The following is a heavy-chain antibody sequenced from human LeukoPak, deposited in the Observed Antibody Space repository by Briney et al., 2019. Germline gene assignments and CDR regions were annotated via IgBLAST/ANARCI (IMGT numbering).Heavy chain of an antibody. Sequence: SETLSLTCTVSGGSTSSGSYYWSWIRHPAGEGLECIGRIYTSGSSNYNPSLKSRVTISVDTSKNQFSLKLSSVTAADTAVYYCARDAAPRYSSGWYWFDPWGQGTLVTVSS. V-gene: IGHV4-61*02. CDR1: GGSTSSGSYY. D-gene: IGHD6-19*01. CDR2: IYTSGSS. CDR3: ARDAAPRYSSGWYWFDP. J-gene: IGHJ5*02.